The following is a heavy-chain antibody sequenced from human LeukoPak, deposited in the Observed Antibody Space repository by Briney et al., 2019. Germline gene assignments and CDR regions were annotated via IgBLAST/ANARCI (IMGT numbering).Heavy chain of an antibody. J-gene: IGHJ4*02. D-gene: IGHD2-15*01. CDR2: IYYSGST. CDR1: GGSISSYY. CDR3: ARSRGGYLDY. V-gene: IGHV4-59*08. Sequence: SETLSLTCTVSGGSISSYYGSWIRQPPGKGLEWIGYIYYSGSTNYNPSLKSRVTISVDTSKNQFSLKLSSVTAADTAVYYCARSRGGYLDYWGQGTLVTVSS.